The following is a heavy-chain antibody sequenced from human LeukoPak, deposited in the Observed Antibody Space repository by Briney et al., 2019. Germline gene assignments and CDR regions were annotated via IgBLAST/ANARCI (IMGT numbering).Heavy chain of an antibody. CDR2: ISAYNGNT. D-gene: IGHD2-2*01. Sequence: ASVKVSCKASGYTFTSYGISWVRQAPGQGLEWMGWISAYNGNTNYAQKLQGRVTMTTDTSTSTAYMELRSLRSDDTAVYYCARDQAVVPGPYYYYMDVWGKGTTVTVSS. V-gene: IGHV1-18*01. CDR3: ARDQAVVPGPYYYYMDV. J-gene: IGHJ6*03. CDR1: GYTFTSYG.